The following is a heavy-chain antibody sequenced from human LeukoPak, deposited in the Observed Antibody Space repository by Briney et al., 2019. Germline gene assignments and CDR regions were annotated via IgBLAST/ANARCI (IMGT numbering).Heavy chain of an antibody. D-gene: IGHD3-22*01. CDR1: GYTFTSHD. CDR3: ASYDSSGYYSAFDI. Sequence: ASVKVSCKASGYTFTSHDINWLRQAPGQGLEWMGWMNPNSGNTVYAQKFQGRVTITRNTSISTAYMELSSLRSEDTAVYYCASYDSSGYYSAFDIWGQGTRVTVSS. J-gene: IGHJ3*02. CDR2: MNPNSGNT. V-gene: IGHV1-8*01.